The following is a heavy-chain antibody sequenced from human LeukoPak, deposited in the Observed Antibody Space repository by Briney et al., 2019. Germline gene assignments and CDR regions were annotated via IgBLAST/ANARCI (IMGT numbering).Heavy chain of an antibody. V-gene: IGHV3-48*04. Sequence: GGSLRLSCAASGFIFSSYSMNWVRQTPGKGLEWDSYISGSGSAIYYADSVKGRFTISRDNAKNSLYLQMNSLRAEDTAVYYCARDSRDGYLFDYWGQGTLVTVSS. CDR3: ARDSRDGYLFDY. J-gene: IGHJ4*02. D-gene: IGHD5-24*01. CDR2: ISGSGSAI. CDR1: GFIFSSYS.